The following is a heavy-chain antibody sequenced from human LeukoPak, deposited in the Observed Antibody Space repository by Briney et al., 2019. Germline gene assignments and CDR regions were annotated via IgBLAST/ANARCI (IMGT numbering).Heavy chain of an antibody. J-gene: IGHJ1*01. CDR3: ARGAYSGYDRMNYSDSSGFQH. CDR1: GGSISGYY. D-gene: IGHD3-22*01. V-gene: IGHV4-4*07. Sequence: SETLSLTCTVSGGSISGYYWSWIRQPAGKGLEWIGRIYTSGSTTYNPSLKTRVTMSVDTSKNQFSLKLSSVTAADTAVYYCARGAYSGYDRMNYSDSSGFQHWGQGTLVTVSS. CDR2: IYTSGST.